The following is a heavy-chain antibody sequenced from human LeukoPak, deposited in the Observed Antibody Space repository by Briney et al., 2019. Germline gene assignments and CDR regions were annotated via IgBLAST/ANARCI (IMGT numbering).Heavy chain of an antibody. CDR1: GYTFTGCY. J-gene: IGHJ6*02. D-gene: IGHD3-10*01. CDR2: INPNSGGT. V-gene: IGHV1-2*02. CDR3: ARVNYYYGSGSYSYYYGMDV. Sequence: GASVKVSCRAPGYTFTGCYMHWVRQAPGQGLEWMGWINPNSGGTGCAQKFQGRVTVARDTPIGTAYMELSRLRSDDTAVYYCARVNYYYGSGSYSYYYGMDVWGQGTTVTVSS.